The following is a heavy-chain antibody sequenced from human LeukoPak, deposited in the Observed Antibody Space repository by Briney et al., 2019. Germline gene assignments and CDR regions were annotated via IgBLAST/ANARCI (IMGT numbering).Heavy chain of an antibody. D-gene: IGHD2-2*01. V-gene: IGHV3-23*01. CDR3: AKVLLRYCSTNSWYMFDH. J-gene: IGHJ4*02. CDR2: ISDSGGST. CDR1: GFTFSAYA. Sequence: PGGSLRLSCAASGFTFSAYAMTWVRQAPGKGLEWVSIISDSGGSTFYADSVKGRFTISRDNSKNTLYLQMNSLRAEDTAVYYCAKVLLRYCSTNSWYMFDHWGQGTLVTVSS.